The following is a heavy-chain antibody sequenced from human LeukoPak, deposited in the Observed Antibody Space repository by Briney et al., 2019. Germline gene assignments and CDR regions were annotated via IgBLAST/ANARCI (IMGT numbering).Heavy chain of an antibody. V-gene: IGHV1-2*02. CDR3: ARDTTMITYWFDP. Sequence: ASVKVSCKASGYTFTGYYMHWVRQASGQGLEWMGWINPNSGGTNYAQKFQGRVTMTRDTSVSTAYMELNRLRSDDTGVYYCARDTTMITYWFDPWGQGTLVTVSS. CDR1: GYTFTGYY. J-gene: IGHJ5*02. D-gene: IGHD5-18*01. CDR2: INPNSGGT.